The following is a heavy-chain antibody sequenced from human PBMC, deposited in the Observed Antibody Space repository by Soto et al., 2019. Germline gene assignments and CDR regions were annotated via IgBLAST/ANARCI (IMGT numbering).Heavy chain of an antibody. D-gene: IGHD4-4*01. J-gene: IGHJ6*02. Sequence: SLRPSCAASGFTFDDYAMDWVRQVPGKGLEWVSGSRLNSGSMGYADSVKGRVTISRDKAKTSLYLQMNSRRAEDTALYFCAKDRYSNYDDYGMDVWGQGTTVTVSS. CDR1: GFTFDDYA. CDR2: SRLNSGSM. CDR3: AKDRYSNYDDYGMDV. V-gene: IGHV3-9*01.